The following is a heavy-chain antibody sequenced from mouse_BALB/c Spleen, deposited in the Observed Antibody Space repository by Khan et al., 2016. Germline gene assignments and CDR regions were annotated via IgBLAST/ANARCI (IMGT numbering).Heavy chain of an antibody. CDR1: GYTFTSYW. CDR2: INPSTGYT. CDR3: ARNDGYYVDY. D-gene: IGHD2-3*01. V-gene: IGHV1-7*01. J-gene: IGHJ2*01. Sequence: QVQLQQSGAELAKPGASVKMSCKASGYTFTSYWMHWVKQRPGQGLEWFGYINPSTGYTEYNQKFKDKATLTADKSSSTAYMQLSSLTSEDSAVYYCARNDGYYVDYWGQGTTLTVSS.